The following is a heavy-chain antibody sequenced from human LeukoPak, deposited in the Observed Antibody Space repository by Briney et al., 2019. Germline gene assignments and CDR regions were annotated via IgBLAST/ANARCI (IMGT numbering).Heavy chain of an antibody. Sequence: PGGSLRLSCAASGFSFSTYWMTWVRQAPGKGLEWVANIKQDGSDRNYVDSVRGRFTISRDNARNSLYLQMNSLRAEDTAVYYCARDSTFKLDYWGQGTLVTVSS. V-gene: IGHV3-7*01. CDR2: IKQDGSDR. CDR1: GFSFSTYW. CDR3: ARDSTFKLDY. J-gene: IGHJ4*02.